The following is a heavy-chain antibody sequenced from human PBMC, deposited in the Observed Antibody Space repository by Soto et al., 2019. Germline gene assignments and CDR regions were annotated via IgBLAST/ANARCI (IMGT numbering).Heavy chain of an antibody. Sequence: QVQLVQSGAEVKKPGASVKVSCKASGYTFTSYGISWLRQAPGQGLEWMGWISTYNGNTNYVQKVQGRVTMTTDTATSTAYMEVRSLRSDDTAVYYCARGDYGDYLWFDPWGQGTLVTVSS. V-gene: IGHV1-18*01. CDR1: GYTFTSYG. D-gene: IGHD4-17*01. CDR2: ISTYNGNT. J-gene: IGHJ5*02. CDR3: ARGDYGDYLWFDP.